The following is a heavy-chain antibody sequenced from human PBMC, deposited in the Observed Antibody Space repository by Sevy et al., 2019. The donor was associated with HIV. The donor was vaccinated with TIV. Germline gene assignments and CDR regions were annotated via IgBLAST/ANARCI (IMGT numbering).Heavy chain of an antibody. V-gene: IGHV4-59*08. Sequence: SETLSLTCTVSGGSITSLYWNWIRQPPGKGLEWIANISYNGHINYNPSLMSRVTFSLDTSKNQFSLWLSSVTAADTARDYCAGENAWGRGYSWGQGTLVTVSS. CDR3: AGENAWGRGYS. CDR1: GGSITSLY. J-gene: IGHJ4*02. D-gene: IGHD1-1*01. CDR2: ISYNGHI.